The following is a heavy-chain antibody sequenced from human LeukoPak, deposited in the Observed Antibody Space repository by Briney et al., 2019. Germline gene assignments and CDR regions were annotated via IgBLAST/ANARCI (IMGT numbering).Heavy chain of an antibody. CDR3: ARGNYDAHGAFDI. V-gene: IGHV4-4*07. CDR2: IYSTGST. CDR1: GGSISSYY. D-gene: IGHD3-3*01. J-gene: IGHJ3*02. Sequence: SETLSLTCTVSGGSISSYYWSWIRQPAGKGLEWIGRIYSTGSTDYNPSLESRLTMSLDASRNQFSLKLSSVTAADTAVYYCARGNYDAHGAFDIWGQETMVTVSS.